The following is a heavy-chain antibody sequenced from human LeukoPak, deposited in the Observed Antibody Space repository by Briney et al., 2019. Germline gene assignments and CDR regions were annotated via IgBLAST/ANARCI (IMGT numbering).Heavy chain of an antibody. D-gene: IGHD1-7*01. CDR1: GFTFSSDW. CDR3: ARENSYNWNYYFAY. J-gene: IGHJ4*02. CDR2: IKQDGSDK. V-gene: IGHV3-7*01. Sequence: GGALRLACSASGFTFSSDWMSWVRQAPGKGLGWVANIKQDGSDKYHVDSAKGPFTISRDNAKNSLYLQMNSLRAEDTAVYSCARENSYNWNYYFAYWGQGTLVTVSS.